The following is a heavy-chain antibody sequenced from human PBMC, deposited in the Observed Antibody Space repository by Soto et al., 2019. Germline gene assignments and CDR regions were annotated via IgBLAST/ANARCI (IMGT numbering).Heavy chain of an antibody. CDR2: ISNTGKTI. CDR3: VRTRGADCSGGTCYWFDL. Sequence: GGSLRLSCAASGFTFSNYNMKSVRQAPGKGLEWVSYISNTGKTIYYADSVKGRFTISRDNARNSLYLQMNRLRDEDTAVYYCVRTRGADCSGGTCYWFDLWGQGTLVTVSS. J-gene: IGHJ5*02. D-gene: IGHD2-15*01. CDR1: GFTFSNYN. V-gene: IGHV3-48*02.